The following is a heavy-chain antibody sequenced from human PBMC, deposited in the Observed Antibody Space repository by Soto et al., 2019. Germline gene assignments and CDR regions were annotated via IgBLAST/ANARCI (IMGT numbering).Heavy chain of an antibody. CDR1: GGTFSSYA. V-gene: IGHV1-69*01. CDR3: ARSAAAAIGNYYYYRMDV. Sequence: QVQLVQSGAEVKKPGSSVKVSCKASGGTFSSYAISWVRQAPGQGLEWMGGIIPIFGTANYAQKFQGRVTITADESTSTAYMELSSLRSEDTAVYYCARSAAAAIGNYYYYRMDVWGQGTTVTVSS. CDR2: IIPIFGTA. J-gene: IGHJ6*02. D-gene: IGHD6-13*01.